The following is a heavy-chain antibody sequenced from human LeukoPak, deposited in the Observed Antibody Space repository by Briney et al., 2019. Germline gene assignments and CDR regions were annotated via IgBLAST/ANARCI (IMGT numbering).Heavy chain of an antibody. CDR1: GFTFSSYA. J-gene: IGHJ5*02. CDR3: AREKEWGIPVAPPGT. D-gene: IGHD6-19*01. Sequence: GGSLRLSCAASGFTFSSYAMSWVRQAPGKGLEWVSAISGSGGSTYYADSVKGRFTISRNNSKNTLYLEMNSLRVEDTAVYYCAREKEWGIPVAPPGTWGQGTLVTVSS. V-gene: IGHV3-23*01. CDR2: ISGSGGST.